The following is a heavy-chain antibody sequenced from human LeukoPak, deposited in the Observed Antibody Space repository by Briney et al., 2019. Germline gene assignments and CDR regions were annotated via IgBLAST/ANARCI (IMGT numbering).Heavy chain of an antibody. Sequence: SETLSLTCAVYGGSFSGHYWTWIPQPPGKGLEWIGEIYHSGSTNFDPSLKSRLTISVNTSKNQFSLKLTSVTAADTAVYYCGRRRAYTSNWYVDYWGQGTLVTVSS. V-gene: IGHV4-34*01. J-gene: IGHJ4*02. CDR3: GRRRAYTSNWYVDY. CDR1: GGSFSGHY. CDR2: IYHSGST. D-gene: IGHD6-13*01.